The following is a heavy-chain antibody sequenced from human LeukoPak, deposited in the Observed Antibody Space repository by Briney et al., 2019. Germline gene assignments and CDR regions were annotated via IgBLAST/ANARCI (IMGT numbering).Heavy chain of an antibody. D-gene: IGHD3-10*01. CDR1: GFTFSSYA. CDR2: ISYDGSNK. J-gene: IGHJ4*02. Sequence: PGGSLRLSCAASGFTFSSYAMHWVRQAPGKGLEWVAVISYDGSNKYYADSVKGRFTISRDNSKNTLYLQMNSLRAVDTAVYYCARSKAVLWFGESLFDYWGQGTLVTVSS. V-gene: IGHV3-30-3*01. CDR3: ARSKAVLWFGESLFDY.